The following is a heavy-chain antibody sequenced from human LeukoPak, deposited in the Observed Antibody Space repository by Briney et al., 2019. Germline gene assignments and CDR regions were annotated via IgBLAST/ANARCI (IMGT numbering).Heavy chain of an antibody. J-gene: IGHJ6*03. CDR2: ISFDGSDA. D-gene: IGHD6-6*01. CDR3: ARGAGYTSSSYYYYMDV. V-gene: IGHV3-74*01. Sequence: GGSLRLSCAASGFTFSGFWMHWVRQAPGKGLVWVSCISFDGSDATYADSVKGRFTISRDNSKSTLYLQMNSLRAEDTAVYSCARGAGYTSSSYYYYMDVWGKGTTVTVSS. CDR1: GFTFSGFW.